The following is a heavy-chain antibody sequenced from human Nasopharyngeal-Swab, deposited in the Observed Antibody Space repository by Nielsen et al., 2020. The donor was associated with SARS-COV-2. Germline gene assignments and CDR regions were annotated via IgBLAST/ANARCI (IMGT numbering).Heavy chain of an antibody. V-gene: IGHV3-11*06. D-gene: IGHD1-1*01. Sequence: GESLKISCAASGFTFSDYYMSWIRQAPGKGLEWLSYISGSNTYTNYADSVKGRFTVSRDNAKNSLFLQMNSLRAGDTAVYYCATGDRASDYWGQGTLVTVSS. CDR1: GFTFSDYY. CDR2: ISGSNTYT. CDR3: ATGDRASDY. J-gene: IGHJ4*02.